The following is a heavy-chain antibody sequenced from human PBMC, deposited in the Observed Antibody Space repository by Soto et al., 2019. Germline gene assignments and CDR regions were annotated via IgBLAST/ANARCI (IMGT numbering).Heavy chain of an antibody. D-gene: IGHD2-21*02. CDR2: IYYSGST. CDR1: GGSVSSGSYY. Sequence: SETLSLTCTVSGGSVSSGSYYWSWIRQPPGKGLEWIGYIYYSGSTSYNPSLKGRVTISVDTSKNQFSLKLSSVTAADTAVYYCARGGYCGGDCYLGLDYWGQGTLVTVSS. V-gene: IGHV4-61*01. J-gene: IGHJ4*02. CDR3: ARGGYCGGDCYLGLDY.